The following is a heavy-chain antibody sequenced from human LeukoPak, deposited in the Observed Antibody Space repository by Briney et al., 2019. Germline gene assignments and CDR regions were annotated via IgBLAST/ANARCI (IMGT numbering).Heavy chain of an antibody. CDR1: GYTFTSYG. CDR2: ISAYNGNT. CDR3: ASYSSSWYAEYFQH. J-gene: IGHJ1*01. D-gene: IGHD6-13*01. V-gene: IGHV1-18*01. Sequence: GASVKVSCKASGYTFTSYGISWVRQAPGQGLEWMGWISAYNGNTNYAQKFQGRVTMTRDTSISTAYMELSRLRSDDTAVYYCASYSSSWYAEYFQHWGQGTLVTVSS.